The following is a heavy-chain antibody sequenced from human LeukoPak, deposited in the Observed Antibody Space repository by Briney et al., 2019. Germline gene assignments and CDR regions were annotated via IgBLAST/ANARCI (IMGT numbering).Heavy chain of an antibody. J-gene: IGHJ6*03. CDR3: ARVRYCTNGVCYNMDV. CDR1: GFTFGTYG. D-gene: IGHD2-8*01. CDR2: INWNGGST. Sequence: TGGSLRLSCAASGFTFGTYGMSWVRQAPGKGLEWVSGINWNGGSTVYADSVKGRFTISRDNAKNSLYLQMNSLRAEDTALYYCARVRYCTNGVCYNMDVWGKGTTVTVSS. V-gene: IGHV3-20*04.